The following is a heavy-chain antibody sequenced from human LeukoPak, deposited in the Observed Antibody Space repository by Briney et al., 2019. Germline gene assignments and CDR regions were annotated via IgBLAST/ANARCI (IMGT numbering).Heavy chain of an antibody. CDR3: VTGRYSYGWYDH. V-gene: IGHV4-59*13. D-gene: IGHD1-26*01. J-gene: IGHJ5*02. Sequence: PSETLSLTCTVSGGSISSFYWSWIRQPPGKGLEWIGYMYYGGSPNYNPSLKSRVITSLDTSKKQFSLKLNSVTTADTAVYYCVTGRYSYGWYDHWGQGILVIASS. CDR2: MYYGGSP. CDR1: GGSISSFY.